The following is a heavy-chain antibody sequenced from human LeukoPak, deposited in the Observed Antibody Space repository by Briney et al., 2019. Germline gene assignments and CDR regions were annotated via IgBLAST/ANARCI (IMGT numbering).Heavy chain of an antibody. CDR1: GGSFSGYY. CDR3: ARGPWAPYYGMDV. V-gene: IGHV4-34*01. D-gene: IGHD3-16*01. CDR2: INHSGST. J-gene: IGHJ6*02. Sequence: SETLSLTCAVYGGSFSGYYWSWIRQPPGKGLEWIGEINHSGSTNYNPSLKSRVTISVDTSKNQFSLKLSSVTAADMAVYYCARGPWAPYYGMDVWGQGTTVTVSS.